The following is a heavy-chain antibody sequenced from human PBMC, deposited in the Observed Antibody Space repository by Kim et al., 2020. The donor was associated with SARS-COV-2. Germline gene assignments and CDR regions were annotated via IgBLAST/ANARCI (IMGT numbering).Heavy chain of an antibody. CDR3: ARGREGLDFDY. Sequence: GGSLRLSCAASGFTFSSYGMHWVRQAPGKGLEWVAVIWYDGSNKYYADSVKGRFTISRDNSKNTLYLQMNSLRAEDTAVYYCARGREGLDFDYWGQGTLVTVSS. CDR1: GFTFSSYG. CDR2: IWYDGSNK. D-gene: IGHD3-16*01. J-gene: IGHJ4*02. V-gene: IGHV3-33*01.